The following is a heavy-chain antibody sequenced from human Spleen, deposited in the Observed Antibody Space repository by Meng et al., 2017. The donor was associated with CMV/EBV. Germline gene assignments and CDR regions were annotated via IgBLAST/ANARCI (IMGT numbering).Heavy chain of an antibody. CDR2: IYYSGST. D-gene: IGHD2-2*01. V-gene: IGHV4-28*03. J-gene: IGHJ5*02. Sequence: QVQLQEAGPGLVKPSDPLSLTCAVSGYSISSSNWWGWIRPPPGKGLEWIGYIYYSGSTYYNPSLKSRVTISVDTSKNQFSLKLSSVTAADTAVYYCARVVPAARFDPWGQGTLVTVSS. CDR3: ARVVPAARFDP. CDR1: GYSISSSNW.